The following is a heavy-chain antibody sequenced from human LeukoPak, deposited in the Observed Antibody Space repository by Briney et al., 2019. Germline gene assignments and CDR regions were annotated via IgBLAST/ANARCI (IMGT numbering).Heavy chain of an antibody. CDR2: ISSTSGYI. V-gene: IGHV3-21*01. CDR1: GFTFSIYS. CDR3: ASGYPSD. D-gene: IGHD5-12*01. Sequence: GGSLRLSSAASGFTFSIYSMNWVRQAPGKGLEWVSSISSTSGYISYTDSVKGRFTISRDNAKNSLYLQMNSLRAEDTAVYYCASGYPSDWGQGTMVTVSS. J-gene: IGHJ3*01.